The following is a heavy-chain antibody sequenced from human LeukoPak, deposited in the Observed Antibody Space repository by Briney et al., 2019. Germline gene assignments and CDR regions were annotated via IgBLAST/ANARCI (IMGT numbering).Heavy chain of an antibody. V-gene: IGHV3-48*01. CDR1: GFTFSDYS. CDR3: ARDTGGYFDY. J-gene: IGHJ4*02. Sequence: GGSLRLSCAASGFTFSDYSMKWVRQAPGKGLEWVSFITYSGSIIYYADSAKGRFTISRDNAKNSVHLQMNSLRAEDTAVYYCARDTGGYFDYWGQGTLVTVSS. CDR2: ITYSGSII. D-gene: IGHD1-14*01.